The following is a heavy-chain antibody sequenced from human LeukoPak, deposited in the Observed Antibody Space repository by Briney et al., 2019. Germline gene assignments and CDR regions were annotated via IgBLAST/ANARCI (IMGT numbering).Heavy chain of an antibody. Sequence: SETLSLTCAVYGGSFSGYYWSWIRQPPGKGLEWIGEINHSGSTNYNPSLKSRVTISVDTSKNQFSLKLSSVTAADTAVYYCARALYSSSPRDYYFDYWGQGTLVTVSS. V-gene: IGHV4-34*01. D-gene: IGHD6-6*01. J-gene: IGHJ4*02. CDR2: INHSGST. CDR3: ARALYSSSPRDYYFDY. CDR1: GGSFSGYY.